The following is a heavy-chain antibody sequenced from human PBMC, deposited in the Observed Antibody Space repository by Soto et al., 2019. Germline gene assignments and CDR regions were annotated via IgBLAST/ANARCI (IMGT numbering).Heavy chain of an antibody. Sequence: SETLSLTCTVSGGSISSYYWSWIRQPPGKGLEWIGYIYYSGSTNYNPSLKSRVTISVDTSKNQFSLKLSSVTAADTAVYYCASTYYYGSGSYYKGNMDVWGEGTTVTVSS. CDR1: GGSISSYY. D-gene: IGHD3-10*01. CDR2: IYYSGST. V-gene: IGHV4-59*01. J-gene: IGHJ6*04. CDR3: ASTYYYGSGSYYKGNMDV.